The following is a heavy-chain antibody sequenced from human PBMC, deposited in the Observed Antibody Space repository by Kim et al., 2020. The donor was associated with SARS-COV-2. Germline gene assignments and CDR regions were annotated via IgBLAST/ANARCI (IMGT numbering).Heavy chain of an antibody. V-gene: IGHV4-34*01. D-gene: IGHD5-12*01. CDR2: INHSGST. CDR3: ASRRDGYIRRLSP. CDR1: GGSFSGYY. Sequence: SETLSLTCAVYGGSFSGYYWSWIRQPPGKGLEWIGEINHSGSTNYNPSLKSRVTISVDTSKNQFSLKLSSVTAADTAVYYCASRRDGYIRRLSPWGQGTLVTVSS. J-gene: IGHJ5*02.